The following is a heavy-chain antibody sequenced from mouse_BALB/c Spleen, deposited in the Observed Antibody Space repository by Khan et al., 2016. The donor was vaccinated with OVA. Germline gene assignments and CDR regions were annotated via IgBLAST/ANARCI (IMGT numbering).Heavy chain of an antibody. CDR2: IYPGTDNS. D-gene: IGHD3-2*02. CDR3: AREEALYHFDH. V-gene: IGHV1-76*01. Sequence: QVQLKESGAELVRPGASVKLSCKTSGYIFTSYWIHWVKQRSGQGLEWIARIYPGTDNSYYNEKFKDKATLTADKSSSTAYMQLSSLKSEDSDVYVGAREEALYHFDHWGQGTTLTVSS. J-gene: IGHJ2*01. CDR1: GYIFTSYW.